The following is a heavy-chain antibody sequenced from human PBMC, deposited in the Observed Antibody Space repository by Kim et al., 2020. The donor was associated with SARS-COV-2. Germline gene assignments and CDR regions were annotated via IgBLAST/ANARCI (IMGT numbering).Heavy chain of an antibody. CDR3: ARLYCSSTSCNPRYYYYYYYGMDV. J-gene: IGHJ6*02. D-gene: IGHD2-2*01. CDR2: MNPNSGNT. Sequence: ASVKVSCKASGYTFTSYDINWVRQATGQGLEWMGWMNPNSGNTGYAQKFQGRVTMTRNTSISTAYMELSSLRSEDTAVYYCARLYCSSTSCNPRYYYYYYYGMDVWAKGPRSPSP. CDR1: GYTFTSYD. V-gene: IGHV1-8*01.